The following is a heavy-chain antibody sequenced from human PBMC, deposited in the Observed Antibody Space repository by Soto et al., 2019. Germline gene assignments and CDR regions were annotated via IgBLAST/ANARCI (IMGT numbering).Heavy chain of an antibody. D-gene: IGHD6-19*01. V-gene: IGHV1-18*01. Sequence: ASVKVSCKASGYTFTRYGFSWVRQAPGEGLEWMGGISPHIRNTNYAPTLQDRVTITADESRSTLYMELSSLRSEDTAVYFCARGRGLYNSGRSQLDYWGQGTPVTVS. CDR3: ARGRGLYNSGRSQLDY. CDR1: GYTFTRYG. J-gene: IGHJ4*02. CDR2: ISPHIRNT.